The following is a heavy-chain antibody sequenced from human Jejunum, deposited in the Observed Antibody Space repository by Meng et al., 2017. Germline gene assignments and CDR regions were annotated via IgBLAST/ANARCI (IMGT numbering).Heavy chain of an antibody. D-gene: IGHD1-26*01. CDR1: GFTFSTYW. V-gene: IGHV3-74*01. J-gene: IGHJ4*02. CDR2: ISTDGSYA. CDR3: ARAVSENYFRADY. Sequence: EVQLVESGGGLLQPGGSLRLSCTASGFTFSTYWMHWVRQAPGKGLVWVSRISTDGSYATYADSVKGRFTISRDNAKNTLYLQMNSLRAEDTAVYYCARAVSENYFRADYWGQGTLVTVSS.